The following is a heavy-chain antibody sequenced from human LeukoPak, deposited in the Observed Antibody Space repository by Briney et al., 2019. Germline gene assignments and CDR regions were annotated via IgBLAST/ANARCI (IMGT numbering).Heavy chain of an antibody. CDR3: ARVYYASWSGQPLSQHWLDP. CDR2: IRSTGSST. Sequence: PGGSLRLSCTASGFTFRDYYVTWIRQAPGKGLEWVSYIRSTGSSTAYADSVKGRFAISRDNAKNSLYLQMNGLRVEDTAVYYCARVYYASWSGQPLSQHWLDPWGQGTVVTVSS. D-gene: IGHD3-3*01. J-gene: IGHJ5*02. CDR1: GFTFRDYY. V-gene: IGHV3-11*04.